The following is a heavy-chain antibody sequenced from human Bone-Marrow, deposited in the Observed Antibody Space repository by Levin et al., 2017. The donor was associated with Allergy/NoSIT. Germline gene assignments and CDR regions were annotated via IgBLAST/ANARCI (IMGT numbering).Heavy chain of an antibody. CDR3: ARDHVADGSGSFSGNFFDI. V-gene: IGHV4-30-2*01. CDR1: GGSISSGGYS. J-gene: IGHJ3*02. CDR2: IYHSGST. D-gene: IGHD3-10*01. Sequence: SETLSLTCAVSGGSISSGGYSWSWIRQPPGKGLEWIGYIYHSGSTYYNPSLKSRVTISVDRSKNQFSLKLSSVTAADTAVYYCARDHVADGSGSFSGNFFDIWGQGTMVTVSS.